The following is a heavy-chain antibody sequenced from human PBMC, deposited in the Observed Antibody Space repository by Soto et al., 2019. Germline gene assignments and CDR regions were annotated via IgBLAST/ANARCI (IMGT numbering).Heavy chain of an antibody. CDR3: SRDDSDWFFN. V-gene: IGHV3-23*01. J-gene: IGHJ4*02. CDR1: GCDFKNHA. D-gene: IGHD3-9*01. CDR2: ISDSSGGT. Sequence: GGSLRLSCAASGCDFKNHAMSWVRQAPGKGLEWVSGISDSSGGTYHADAVKGRFTISRDNSKNTLYLQMNSLESEDTAVYYCSRDDSDWFFNWGRGTLVTVSS.